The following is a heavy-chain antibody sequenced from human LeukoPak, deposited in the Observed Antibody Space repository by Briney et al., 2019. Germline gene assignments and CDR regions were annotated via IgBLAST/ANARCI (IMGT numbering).Heavy chain of an antibody. V-gene: IGHV3-7*04. CDR3: ARADYGGNLFFDY. CDR1: GFTFSSYW. J-gene: IGHJ4*02. Sequence: GGSLRLSCAASGFTFSSYWMNWVRQAPGKGLEWVANIKQDGSEINYVDSAKGRFTISRGNAKNSLFLQMNSLRVEDTAVYYCARADYGGNLFFDYWGQGTLVTVSS. CDR2: IKQDGSEI. D-gene: IGHD4-23*01.